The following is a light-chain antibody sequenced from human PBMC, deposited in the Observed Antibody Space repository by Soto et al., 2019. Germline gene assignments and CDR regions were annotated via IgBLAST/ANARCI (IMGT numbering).Light chain of an antibody. CDR2: RAS. J-gene: IGKJ4*01. Sequence: DIVMTQSPDSLAVSLGERATINCKSSQSVLYSSNNKNFLAWYQQKPGQPPKLLIYRASTRESGVPDRFRGSGSGTDFTLTISSLQAADVAIYYCQQYYSTPPSFGGGTKVEIK. CDR1: QSVLYSSNNKNF. V-gene: IGKV4-1*01. CDR3: QQYYSTPPS.